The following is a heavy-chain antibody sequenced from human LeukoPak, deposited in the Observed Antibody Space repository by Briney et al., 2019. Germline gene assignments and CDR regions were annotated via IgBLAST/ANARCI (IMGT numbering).Heavy chain of an antibody. CDR3: ATDLMDGGYRGYDLIDY. CDR1: GYTLTELS. V-gene: IGHV1-24*01. D-gene: IGHD5-12*01. J-gene: IGHJ4*02. Sequence: ASVKVSCKVSGYTLTELSMHWVRQAPGKGLEWMGGFDPEDGETIYAQKFQGRVTMTEDTSTDTAYMELSSLRSEDTAVYYCATDLMDGGYRGYDLIDYWGQGTLVTVSS. CDR2: FDPEDGET.